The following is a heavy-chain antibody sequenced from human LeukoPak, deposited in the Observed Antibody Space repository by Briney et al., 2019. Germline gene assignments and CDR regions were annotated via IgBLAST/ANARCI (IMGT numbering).Heavy chain of an antibody. D-gene: IGHD3-10*01. CDR1: GYTFTSYG. V-gene: IGHV1-18*01. CDR2: ISDYSGNP. Sequence: ASVKVSCKASGYTFTSYGISWVRQATGQGLEWMGWISDYSGNPNYAQKFQGRVTMTADTFTSTAYMELRSLRSDDTAVYFCARDSLLAAPYTDHWGQGTLVTVSS. J-gene: IGHJ4*02. CDR3: ARDSLLAAPYTDH.